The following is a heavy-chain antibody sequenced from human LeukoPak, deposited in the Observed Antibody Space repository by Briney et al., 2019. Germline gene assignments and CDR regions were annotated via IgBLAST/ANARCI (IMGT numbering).Heavy chain of an antibody. Sequence: GGSLRLSCAASGLTFSSYSMNWVRQAPGKGLEWVSYISSSGSSIYYADSVKGRFTISRDNAKNSLYLQVNSLRAEDTAVYYCARDIYGSGPPVGDTIDYWGQGTLVTVSS. D-gene: IGHD3-10*01. CDR2: ISSSGSSI. CDR1: GLTFSSYS. V-gene: IGHV3-48*04. J-gene: IGHJ4*02. CDR3: ARDIYGSGPPVGDTIDY.